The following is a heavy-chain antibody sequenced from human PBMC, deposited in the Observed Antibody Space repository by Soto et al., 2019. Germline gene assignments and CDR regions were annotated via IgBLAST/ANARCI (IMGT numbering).Heavy chain of an antibody. Sequence: SVKVSCKASGGTFSSYAISWVRQAPGQGLEWMGGIIPIFGTANYAQKFQGRVTITADKSTSTAYMELSSLRSEDTAVYYCASSAYGGYEDYYYGMDVWGQGTTVTVSS. D-gene: IGHD5-12*01. J-gene: IGHJ6*02. V-gene: IGHV1-69*06. CDR2: IIPIFGTA. CDR3: ASSAYGGYEDYYYGMDV. CDR1: GGTFSSYA.